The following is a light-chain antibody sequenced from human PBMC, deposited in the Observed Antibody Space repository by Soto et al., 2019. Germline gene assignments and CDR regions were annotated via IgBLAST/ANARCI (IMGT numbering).Light chain of an antibody. CDR1: SSNIGENY. Sequence: QSVLTQPASVSAAPRQRVTISCSGSSSNIGENYINWYQQIPGKAPKLLIYHDDLLSAGVSDRFSGSKSGTSASLAISDLQSEDEADYYCAAWDDSLNGHVFGGGTKLTVL. CDR3: AAWDDSLNGHV. CDR2: HDD. J-gene: IGLJ3*02. V-gene: IGLV1-36*01.